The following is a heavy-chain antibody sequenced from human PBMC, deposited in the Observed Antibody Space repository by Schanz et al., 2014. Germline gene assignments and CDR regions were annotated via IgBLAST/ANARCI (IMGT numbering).Heavy chain of an antibody. CDR1: GFTFNGYS. Sequence: EELLVESGGGWVQPGGSVRLSCAGSGFTFNGYSMHWVRQAPGKGLEYVSVISSNGGSTYYANSVKGRFTISRDNSNNTLYLQMDSLRAADMAVYYCAISSWRQSPGGMDVWGQGTTVIVSS. CDR2: ISSNGGST. J-gene: IGHJ6*02. D-gene: IGHD2-15*01. CDR3: AISSWRQSPGGMDV. V-gene: IGHV3-64*01.